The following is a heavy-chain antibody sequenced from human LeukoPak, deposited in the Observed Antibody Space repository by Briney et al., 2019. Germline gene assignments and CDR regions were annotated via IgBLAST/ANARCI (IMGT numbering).Heavy chain of an antibody. V-gene: IGHV3-73*01. CDR3: TGDNFDSSVKFDY. D-gene: IGHD3-22*01. Sequence: GGSLRLSCVVSGFTFSGSAVHWVRQASGKGLEWVGRIRSKANNYATAYAASVKGRFTISRDDSKNTVYLQMNSLKTEDTAVYYCTGDNFDSSVKFDYWGQGTLVTVSS. J-gene: IGHJ4*02. CDR1: GFTFSGSA. CDR2: IRSKANNYAT.